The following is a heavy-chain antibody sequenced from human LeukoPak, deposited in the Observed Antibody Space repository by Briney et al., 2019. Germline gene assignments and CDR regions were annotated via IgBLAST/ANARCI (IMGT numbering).Heavy chain of an antibody. J-gene: IGHJ4*02. CDR2: INHSGST. D-gene: IGHD6-6*01. CDR1: GGSFSGYY. CDR3: ARGVARSSKFHFSYYFDY. Sequence: SETLSLTCAVYGGSFSGYYWSWIRQPPGKGLEWIGEINHSGSTNYNPSLKSRVTISVDTSKNQFSLKLSSVTAADTAVYYCARGVARSSKFHFSYYFDYWGQGTLVTVSS. V-gene: IGHV4-34*01.